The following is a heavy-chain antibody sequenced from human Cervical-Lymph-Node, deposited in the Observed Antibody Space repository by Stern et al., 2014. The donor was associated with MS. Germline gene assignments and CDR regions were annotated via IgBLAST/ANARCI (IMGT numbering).Heavy chain of an antibody. Sequence: MQLVESGGGVVQPGRSLRLSCAASGFTFSSYGMHWVRQAPGKGLEWVAVIWYDGSNKYYADSVKGRFTISRDNSKNTLYLQMNSLRAEDTAVYYCARGPRRYYYDSSGPEGDYWGQGTLVTVSS. J-gene: IGHJ4*02. CDR2: IWYDGSNK. CDR1: GFTFSSYG. V-gene: IGHV3-33*01. CDR3: ARGPRRYYYDSSGPEGDY. D-gene: IGHD3-22*01.